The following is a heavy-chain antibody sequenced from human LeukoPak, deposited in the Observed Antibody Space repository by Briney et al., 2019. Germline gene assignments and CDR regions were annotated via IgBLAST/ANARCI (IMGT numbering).Heavy chain of an antibody. CDR1: GYTVTSYG. D-gene: IGHD5-12*01. Sequence: AAVKVSCKASGYTVTSYGISWLRQAPGQGLEWIGWISSYNGNTNYAQKLQGRVTMTTEASTRTAYRELRSLRSDDTAVYYCARDGSFDYRGQGPLVTVSS. CDR3: ARDGSFDY. CDR2: ISSYNGNT. J-gene: IGHJ4*02. V-gene: IGHV1-18*01.